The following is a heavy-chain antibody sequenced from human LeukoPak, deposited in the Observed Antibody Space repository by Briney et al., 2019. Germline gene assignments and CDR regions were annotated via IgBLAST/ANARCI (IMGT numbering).Heavy chain of an antibody. J-gene: IGHJ5*02. V-gene: IGHV1-69*05. CDR3: ARVVTTVATLDVERYNWFDP. D-gene: IGHD4-23*01. CDR2: IIPISGTA. CDR1: GGTFSSYA. Sequence: GASVKVSCKASGGTFSSYAISWVRQAPGQGLEWMGGIIPISGTANYAQKFQDRVTITTDESTNTAYMELSSLRSEDTAVYYCARVVTTVATLDVERYNWFDPWGQGTLVTVSS.